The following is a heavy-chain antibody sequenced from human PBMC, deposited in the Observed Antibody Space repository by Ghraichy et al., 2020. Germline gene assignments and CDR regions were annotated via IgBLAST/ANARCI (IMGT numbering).Heavy chain of an antibody. V-gene: IGHV1-46*01. J-gene: IGHJ4*02. CDR1: GYTFMNYY. Sequence: ASVKVSCQASGYTFMNYYMHWIRQAPGQGLEWMGVINPTDDTTSYAQKFQGRLTMTRDTSTTTVYMQLSSLRSEDTAVYYCARGEAGPWYFDYWGQGTLVTVSS. CDR3: ARGEAGPWYFDY. CDR2: INPTDDTT.